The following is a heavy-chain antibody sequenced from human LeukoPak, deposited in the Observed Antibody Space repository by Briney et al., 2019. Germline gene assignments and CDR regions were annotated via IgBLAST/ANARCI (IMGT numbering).Heavy chain of an antibody. D-gene: IGHD6-13*01. V-gene: IGHV1-3*01. CDR1: GYTFTSYA. J-gene: IGHJ4*02. Sequence: ASVEVSCKASGYTFTSYAMHWVRQAPGQRLEWMGWINAGNGNTKYSQKLQGRVTITRDTSAGTAYMELSSLRSEDTAVYYCARVAAAGSFDYWGQGTPVTVSS. CDR2: INAGNGNT. CDR3: ARVAAAGSFDY.